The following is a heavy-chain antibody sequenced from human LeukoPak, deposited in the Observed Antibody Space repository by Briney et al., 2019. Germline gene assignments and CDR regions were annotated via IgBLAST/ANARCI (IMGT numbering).Heavy chain of an antibody. CDR1: GFTFSSYG. D-gene: IGHD3-22*01. CDR2: ISYDGSNK. J-gene: IGHJ4*02. V-gene: IGHV3-30*18. Sequence: PGGSLRLSCAASGFTFSSYGMHWVRQAPGKGLEWVAVISYDGSNKYYADSVKGRFTISRDNSKNTLYLQMNSLGAEDTAVYYCAKDLGINYYDSSGYFDYWGQGTLVTVSS. CDR3: AKDLGINYYDSSGYFDY.